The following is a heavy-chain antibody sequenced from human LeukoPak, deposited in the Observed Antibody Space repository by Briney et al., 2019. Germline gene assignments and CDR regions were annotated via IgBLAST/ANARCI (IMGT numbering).Heavy chain of an antibody. CDR2: ISSSSTYI. CDR3: ARDEMRRPPHGYYYDSSGYYYGRRLNYGMDV. CDR1: GFTFSAYS. Sequence: PGGSLRLSCAASGFTFSAYSTSWVRQAPGKGLEWVSSISSSSTYIYYADSVEGRFAVSGDNAKNSLYLQMNSLRAEDTAVYYCARDEMRRPPHGYYYDSSGYYYGRRLNYGMDVWGQGTTVTVSS. D-gene: IGHD3-22*01. J-gene: IGHJ6*02. V-gene: IGHV3-21*01.